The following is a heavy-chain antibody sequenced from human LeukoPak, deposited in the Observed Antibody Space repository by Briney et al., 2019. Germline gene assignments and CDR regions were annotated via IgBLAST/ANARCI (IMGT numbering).Heavy chain of an antibody. CDR1: GYSFTSYW. D-gene: IGHD3-10*01. Sequence: GESLKISCKGSGYSFTSYWIGWVRQMPGKGLEWMGIIYPGGSDTRYSPSFQGQVTISADKSISTAYLQWSSLKASDTAMYYCARLVLGRGVIRNNWFDPWGQGTLVTVSS. CDR2: IYPGGSDT. CDR3: ARLVLGRGVIRNNWFDP. V-gene: IGHV5-51*01. J-gene: IGHJ5*02.